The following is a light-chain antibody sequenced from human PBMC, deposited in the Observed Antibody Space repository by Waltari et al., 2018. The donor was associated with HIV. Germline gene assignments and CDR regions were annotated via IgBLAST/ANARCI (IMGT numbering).Light chain of an antibody. CDR1: QSISSW. J-gene: IGKJ1*01. CDR2: KAS. CDR3: QQYNSYGT. Sequence: DIQMTQSPSTLSASVGYRVTITCRASQSISSWLAWYQQKPGKAPKLLIYKASSLESGVPSRFSGSGSGTEFTLTISSLQPDDFATYYCQQYNSYGTFGQGTKVEIK. V-gene: IGKV1-5*03.